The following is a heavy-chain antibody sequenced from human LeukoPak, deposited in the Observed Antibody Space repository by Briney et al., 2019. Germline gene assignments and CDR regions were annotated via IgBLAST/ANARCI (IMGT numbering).Heavy chain of an antibody. CDR2: IYYSGST. V-gene: IGHV4-38-2*01. D-gene: IGHD5-12*01. Sequence: GSLRLSCAASGFTFSSYAMSWVRQPPGKGLEWIGSIYYSGSTYYNPSLKSRVTMSVDTSKNQFSLKLSSVTAADTAVYYCATISGYDFYYYMDVWGKGTTVTVSS. CDR1: GFTFSSYA. CDR3: ATISGYDFYYYMDV. J-gene: IGHJ6*03.